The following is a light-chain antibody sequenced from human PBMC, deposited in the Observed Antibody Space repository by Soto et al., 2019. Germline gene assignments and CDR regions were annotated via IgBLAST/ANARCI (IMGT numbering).Light chain of an antibody. V-gene: IGKV3-15*01. J-gene: IGKJ1*01. CDR3: QQYNDWPLT. CDR1: QSVSSN. Sequence: EIVMTQSPATLSVSPGERATLSCRASQSVSSNLAWYQQKPGQAPSLLIYGAFTRATGIPARFSGTGSGTEFTLTISSLQSEDFALYYCQQYNDWPLTFGQGTNVDIK. CDR2: GAF.